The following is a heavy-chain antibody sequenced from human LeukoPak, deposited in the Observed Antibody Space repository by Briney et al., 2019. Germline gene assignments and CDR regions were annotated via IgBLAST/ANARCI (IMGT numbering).Heavy chain of an antibody. CDR1: GGSITSYY. J-gene: IGHJ2*01. CDR2: IYYSGSN. CDR3: AINYGDYAPSLYWYFDL. V-gene: IGHV4-59*01. Sequence: SETLSLTCTVSGGSITSYYWSWIRQPPGKGLEWIGYIYYSGSNNYNPSLKSRVTMSVDTSKNQFSLMLSSVAAADTAVYYCAINYGDYAPSLYWYFDLWGRGTLVTVSS. D-gene: IGHD4-17*01.